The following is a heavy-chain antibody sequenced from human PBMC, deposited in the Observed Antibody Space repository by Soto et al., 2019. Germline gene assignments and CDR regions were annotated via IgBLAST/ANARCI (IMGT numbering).Heavy chain of an antibody. CDR3: ERDVYLLSFGEYPPGEAFDI. CDR1: GYTFTSYA. CDR2: INAGNGNT. V-gene: IGHV1-3*01. D-gene: IGHD3-10*01. J-gene: IGHJ3*02. Sequence: ASVKVSCKASGYTFTSYAMHWVRQAPGQRLEWMGWINAGNGNTKYSQKFQGRVTITRDTSASTAYIELSSLRSEDTAVYFCERDVYLLSFGEYPPGEAFDIWGQGTMVTVSS.